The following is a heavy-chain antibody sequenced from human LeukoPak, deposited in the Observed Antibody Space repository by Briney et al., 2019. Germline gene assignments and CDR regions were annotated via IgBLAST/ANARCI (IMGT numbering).Heavy chain of an antibody. CDR3: ARHDPVGYYQHGMDV. CDR1: GGYISSSSYY. Sequence: SETLSLTCTVSGGYISSSSYYWGWIRQPPGKGLEWIGSIYYSGATLYNPSLKSRVTMSVDTSKNQFSLKLSSVTAADTAVYYCARHDPVGYYQHGMDVWGQGTTVTVSS. D-gene: IGHD2-15*01. J-gene: IGHJ6*02. CDR2: IYYSGAT. V-gene: IGHV4-39*01.